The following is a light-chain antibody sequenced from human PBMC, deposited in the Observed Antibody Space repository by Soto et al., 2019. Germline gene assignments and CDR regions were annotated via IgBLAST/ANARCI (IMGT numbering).Light chain of an antibody. J-gene: IGKJ1*01. V-gene: IGKV1-5*03. Sequence: DIPMTQSPSTLSASVGDRVIITCRASQSINNWLAWYQQKPGKAPKVLIYQASSLETGAPSRFSGSGSGTEFTLTISSLQPDDFATYYCQQYSRHWTFGQGTNVEI. CDR2: QAS. CDR3: QQYSRHWT. CDR1: QSINNW.